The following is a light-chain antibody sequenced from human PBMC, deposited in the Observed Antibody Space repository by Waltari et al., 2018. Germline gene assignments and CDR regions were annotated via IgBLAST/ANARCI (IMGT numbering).Light chain of an antibody. Sequence: EIVLTQSPGTLSLSPGERATLPGRASQSVSYNYLAWYHQKPGQAPRLLIYDASRRATDIPDRFSGSGSGTDFILTISRLEPEDFAVYYCQQYAGSVLTFGGGTKVEIK. CDR2: DAS. J-gene: IGKJ4*01. V-gene: IGKV3-20*01. CDR3: QQYAGSVLT. CDR1: QSVSYNY.